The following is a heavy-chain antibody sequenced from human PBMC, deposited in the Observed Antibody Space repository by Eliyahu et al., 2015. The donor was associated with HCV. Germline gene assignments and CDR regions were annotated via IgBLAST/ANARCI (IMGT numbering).Heavy chain of an antibody. Sequence: QMQLVQSGAEVKKXGSSVKVSCKXSGYXFTYRYLHWVRQAPGQALEWMGWITPFNGNTNYTQKFQDRVTITRDRSMSTAYMELSSLRSEDTAMYYCATTGGLYDDAFDIWGQGTMVTVSS. CDR1: GYXFTYRY. J-gene: IGHJ3*02. V-gene: IGHV1-45*02. CDR3: ATTGGLYDDAFDI. D-gene: IGHD2-2*02. CDR2: ITPFNGNT.